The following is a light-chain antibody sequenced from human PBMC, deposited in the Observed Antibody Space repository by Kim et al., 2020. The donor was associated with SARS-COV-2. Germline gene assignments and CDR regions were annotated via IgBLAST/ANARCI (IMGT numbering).Light chain of an antibody. J-gene: IGLJ2*01. CDR3: QVWNTREVL. CDR1: NISKEN. V-gene: IGLV3-21*03. Sequence: SYELTQPPSVSVAPGKTARITCGGDNISKENVHWYQQKPGQAPVLVVFDDTDRPSGIPARFSGSNSDNTAALTITMVEGGDEADYFCQVWNTREVLFGGGTQLTVL. CDR2: DDT.